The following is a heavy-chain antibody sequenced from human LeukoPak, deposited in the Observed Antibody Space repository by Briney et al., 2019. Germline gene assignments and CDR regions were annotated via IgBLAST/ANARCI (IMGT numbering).Heavy chain of an antibody. D-gene: IGHD3-22*01. CDR3: ARAMKVDRTAFDY. Sequence: SETLSLTCSVSGGSISSYYWSWIRQPPGKGLELIGYICYSGSTNYNPPLKSRVTISVDTSKNQFSLKLSSVTAADTAVYYCARAMKVDRTAFDYWGQGTLVTVSS. V-gene: IGHV4-59*01. CDR1: GGSISSYY. CDR2: ICYSGST. J-gene: IGHJ4*02.